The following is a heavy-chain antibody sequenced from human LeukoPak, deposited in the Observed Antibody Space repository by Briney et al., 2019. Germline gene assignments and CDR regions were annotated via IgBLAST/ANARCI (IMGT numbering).Heavy chain of an antibody. D-gene: IGHD1-26*01. J-gene: IGHJ4*02. V-gene: IGHV4-39*01. CDR1: GGSISSSSYY. Sequence: SETLSLTCTVPGGSISSSSYYWGWIRQPPGKGLEWIGGIYYSGSTYYNPSLKSRVTISVDTSKNQFSLKLSSVTAADTAVYYCAGRATRIDYWGQGTLVTVSS. CDR3: AGRATRIDY. CDR2: IYYSGST.